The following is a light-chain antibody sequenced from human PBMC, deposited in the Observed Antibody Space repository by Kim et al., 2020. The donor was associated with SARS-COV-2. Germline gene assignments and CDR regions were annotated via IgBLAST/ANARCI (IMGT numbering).Light chain of an antibody. CDR3: HQANSFPIT. V-gene: IGKV1D-12*01. J-gene: IGKJ5*01. CDR2: AAS. Sequence: DIQMTQSPSSVSASVGDRVTITCRASQTISSWLAWYQQKPGKAPKLLIYAASSLQSGVPSRFSGSGSGTDFTLTISNLQPEDFATYYCHQANSFPITFGQGTRLEIK. CDR1: QTISSW.